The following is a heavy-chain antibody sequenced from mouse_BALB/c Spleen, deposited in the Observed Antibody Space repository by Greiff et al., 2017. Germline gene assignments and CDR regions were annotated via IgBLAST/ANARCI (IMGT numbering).Heavy chain of an antibody. CDR3: NSENGTGLFAY. Sequence: EVKLMESGAELVRSGASVKLSCTASGFNIKDYYMHWVKQRPEQGLEWIGWIDPENGDTEYAPKFQGKATMTADTSSNTAYLQLSSLTSEDTAVYYCNSENGTGLFAYWGQGTLVTVSA. D-gene: IGHD1-2*01. V-gene: IGHV14-4*02. CDR1: GFNIKDYY. CDR2: IDPENGDT. J-gene: IGHJ3*01.